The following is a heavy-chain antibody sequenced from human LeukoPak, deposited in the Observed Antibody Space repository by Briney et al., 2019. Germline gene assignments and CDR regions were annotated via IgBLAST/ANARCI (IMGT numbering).Heavy chain of an antibody. CDR2: ISSSSSYI. Sequence: GRSLRLSCAASGFTFSSYSMNWVRQAPGKGLEWVSSISSSSSYIYYADSVKGRFTISRDNAKNSLYLQMNSLRAEDTAVYYCASGLWFGENWGQGTLVTVSS. D-gene: IGHD3-10*01. J-gene: IGHJ4*02. CDR1: GFTFSSYS. CDR3: ASGLWFGEN. V-gene: IGHV3-21*01.